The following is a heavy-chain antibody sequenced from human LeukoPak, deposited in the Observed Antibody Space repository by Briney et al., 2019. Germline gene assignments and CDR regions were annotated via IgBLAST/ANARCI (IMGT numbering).Heavy chain of an antibody. D-gene: IGHD2-21*02. Sequence: PGGSLRLSCAASGFTVSSNYMSWVRQAPGKGLEWVSVIYSGGSTYYADSVKGRFTISRDNSKNTLYLQMNSLRAEDTAVYYCAKDDLAYCGGDCYDTNFDYWGQGTLVAVSS. CDR2: IYSGGST. CDR3: AKDDLAYCGGDCYDTNFDY. CDR1: GFTVSSNY. J-gene: IGHJ4*02. V-gene: IGHV3-53*01.